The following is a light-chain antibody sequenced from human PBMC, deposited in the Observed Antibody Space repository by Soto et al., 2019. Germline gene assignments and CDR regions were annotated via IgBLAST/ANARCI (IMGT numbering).Light chain of an antibody. Sequence: QSVLTQPASVSGSPGQSITISCTGTSSDVGGYNYVSWYQQHPGKAPKLMIYEVSNRPSGVSKRFSGSKSGNTASLTISGLQAEDEADYYCSSYTSSSTLGYAFGTGTKVTVL. V-gene: IGLV2-14*01. J-gene: IGLJ1*01. CDR1: SSDVGGYNY. CDR2: EVS. CDR3: SSYTSSSTLGYA.